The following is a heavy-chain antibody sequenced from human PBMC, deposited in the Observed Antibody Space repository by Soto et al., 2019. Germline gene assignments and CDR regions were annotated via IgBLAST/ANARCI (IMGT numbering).Heavy chain of an antibody. D-gene: IGHD1-26*01. CDR1: GFTFSNYA. Sequence: EVQLLESGGGLVQPGGSLRLSCAVSGFTFSNYAMSWVRQAPGKGLEWVSAISGSGNSTNYADSVKGRFTISRDNSKNTVYLQMISLRAEVTAVYYCARDVWELLRGFDPWGQGTLVTVSS. CDR2: ISGSGNST. CDR3: ARDVWELLRGFDP. V-gene: IGHV3-23*01. J-gene: IGHJ5*02.